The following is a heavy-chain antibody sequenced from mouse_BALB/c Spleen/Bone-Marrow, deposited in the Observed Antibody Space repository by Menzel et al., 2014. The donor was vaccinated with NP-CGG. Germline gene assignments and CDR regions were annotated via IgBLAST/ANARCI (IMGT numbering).Heavy chain of an antibody. CDR2: ILPGSGSS. Sequence: VHLVESGAELMKPGASVKISCKATGYTFSSYWIEWVKQRPGHGLEWIGEILPGSGSSNYNEKFKGKATITADTSSNTAYMQLSSLTSEDSAVYYCTRWGWSFDYWGQGTTLTVSS. V-gene: IGHV1-9*01. D-gene: IGHD2-3*01. CDR3: TRWGWSFDY. J-gene: IGHJ2*01. CDR1: GYTFSSYW.